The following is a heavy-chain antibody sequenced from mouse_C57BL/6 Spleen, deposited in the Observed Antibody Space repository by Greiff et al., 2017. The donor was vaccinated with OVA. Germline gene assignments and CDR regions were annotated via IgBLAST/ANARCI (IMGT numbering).Heavy chain of an antibody. CDR1: GYTFTDHT. J-gene: IGHJ4*01. Sequence: VQLQQSDAELVKPGASVKISCKVSGYTFTDHTIHWMKQRPEQGLEWIGYIYPRDGSTKYNEKFTGKATLTADKSSSTAYMQLNSLTSEDSAVYFCARRDDYIFYAMDYWGQGTSVTVSS. CDR2: IYPRDGST. CDR3: ARRDDYIFYAMDY. V-gene: IGHV1-78*01. D-gene: IGHD2-4*01.